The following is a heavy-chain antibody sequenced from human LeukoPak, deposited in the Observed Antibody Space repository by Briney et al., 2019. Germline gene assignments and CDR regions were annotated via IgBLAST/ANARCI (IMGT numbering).Heavy chain of an antibody. J-gene: IGHJ4*02. D-gene: IGHD2-21*01. CDR3: ATGGSGGDCFNY. V-gene: IGHV1-24*01. Sequence: SVHVSCQLCGYTLLELFLHGVGQAAGKAGAWMVGFDPEDGETIYAQKFQGRVTMTEDTSTDTAYMELSSLRSEDTAVYYCATGGSGGDCFNYWGQGTLVTVSS. CDR2: FDPEDGET. CDR1: GYTLLELF.